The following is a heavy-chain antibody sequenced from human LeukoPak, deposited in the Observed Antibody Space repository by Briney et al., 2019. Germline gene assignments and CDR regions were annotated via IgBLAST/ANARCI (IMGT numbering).Heavy chain of an antibody. CDR2: IWYDGSNE. CDR1: GFTFSNYG. J-gene: IGHJ4*02. D-gene: IGHD1-1*01. V-gene: IGHV3-33*01. Sequence: RGSLRLSCAASGFTFSNYGTHSVRQPPGKGLQWVAVIWYDGSNEYYTGSVKGRFTISRDNAHNTLYLQMNSLRAEDTAVYYCARGSQSTWGFFAYWGQGTRVTVSS. CDR3: ARGSQSTWGFFAY.